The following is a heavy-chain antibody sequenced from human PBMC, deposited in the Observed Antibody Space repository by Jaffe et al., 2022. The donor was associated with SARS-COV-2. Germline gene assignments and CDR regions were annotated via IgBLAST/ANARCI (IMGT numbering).Heavy chain of an antibody. CDR2: IKSKTDGGTT. J-gene: IGHJ6*02. CDR3: TTDFTMIVVVSYYYYGMDV. V-gene: IGHV3-15*01. D-gene: IGHD3-22*01. CDR1: GFTFSNAW. Sequence: EVQLVESGGGLVKPGGSLRLSCAASGFTFSNAWMSWVRQAPGKGLEWVGRIKSKTDGGTTDYAAPVKGRFTISRDDSKNTLYLQMNSLKTEDTAVYYCTTDFTMIVVVSYYYYGMDVWGQGTTVTVSS.